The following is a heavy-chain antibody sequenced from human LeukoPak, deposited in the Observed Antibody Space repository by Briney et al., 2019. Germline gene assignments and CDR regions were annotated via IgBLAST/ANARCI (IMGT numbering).Heavy chain of an antibody. V-gene: IGHV3-49*04. J-gene: IGHJ4*02. CDR1: GFTFGDYS. CDR2: IRGKAYGGTT. D-gene: IGHD1-20*01. CDR3: TSERGKITLDY. Sequence: PGGSLRLSCTPSGFTFGDYSVSWVRQAPGKGLEWAGFIRGKAYGGTTEYAASVKGRFAISRDDSKSIAYLQMSSLKTEDTAVYYCTSERGKITLDYWGQGTLVTVSS.